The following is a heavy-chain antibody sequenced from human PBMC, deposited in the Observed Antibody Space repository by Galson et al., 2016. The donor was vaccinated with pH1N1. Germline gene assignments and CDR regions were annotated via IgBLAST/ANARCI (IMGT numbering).Heavy chain of an antibody. CDR1: GYTFTDYD. Sequence: SVKVSCKASGYTFTDYDINWVRQGTGQGLEWMGWMNPNNDNTGYAQKFQGRVTMTRKTSISTAYMELSSLRSEDTAVYYCARGGYCSGGSCYDVFDYRGQGTLVPVSS. J-gene: IGHJ4*02. D-gene: IGHD2-15*01. CDR2: MNPNNDNT. V-gene: IGHV1-8*01. CDR3: ARGGYCSGGSCYDVFDY.